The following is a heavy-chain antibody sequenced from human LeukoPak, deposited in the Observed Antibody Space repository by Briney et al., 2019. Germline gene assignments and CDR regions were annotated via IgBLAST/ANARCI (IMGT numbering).Heavy chain of an antibody. CDR3: ARHDYYGSGSYYSHFDY. Sequence: PSETLSLTCTVSGGSISSGDYYWSWIRQPPGKGLEWIGYIYYSGSTYYNPSLKSRVTISVDTSKNQFSLKLSSVTAADTAVYYCARHDYYGSGSYYSHFDYWGQGTLVTVSS. V-gene: IGHV4-30-4*01. J-gene: IGHJ4*02. D-gene: IGHD3-10*01. CDR1: GGSISSGDYY. CDR2: IYYSGST.